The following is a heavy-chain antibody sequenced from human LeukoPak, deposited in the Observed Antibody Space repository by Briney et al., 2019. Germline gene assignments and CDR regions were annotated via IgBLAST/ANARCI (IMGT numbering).Heavy chain of an antibody. CDR2: VNRDGSET. Sequence: PGGSLRLSCAASGFALSSHWMTWVRQVPGRGPEWVANVNRDGSETYYLDSVKGRFTISRDNAISSLYLQMNSLRAEDTAIYYYVRLSGPLDDYWGQGTLVTVSS. J-gene: IGHJ4*02. D-gene: IGHD1-26*01. CDR3: VRLSGPLDDY. V-gene: IGHV3-7*03. CDR1: GFALSSHW.